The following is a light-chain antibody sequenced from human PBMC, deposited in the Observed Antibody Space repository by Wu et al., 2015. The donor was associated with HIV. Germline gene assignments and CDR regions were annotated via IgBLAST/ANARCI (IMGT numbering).Light chain of an antibody. CDR1: QNVPNTY. J-gene: IGKJ2*01. V-gene: IGKV3-20*01. CDR2: GAS. Sequence: EIVLTQSPVTLSLSPGERATLSCRASQNVPNTYLAWYQQGVGQAPRLLIYGASNREFGVSDRFRGGGSGTDFTLTITTVEPEDFAVYYCQLYGRSPPYTFGQGTRLDIK. CDR3: QLYGRSPPYT.